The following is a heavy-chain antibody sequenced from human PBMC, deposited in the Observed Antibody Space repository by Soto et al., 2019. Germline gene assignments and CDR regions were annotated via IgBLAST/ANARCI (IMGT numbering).Heavy chain of an antibody. CDR3: AWSRRSWNLRASDS. J-gene: IGHJ4*02. Sequence: QVQLVQSGGEVKKPGASVKVSCKASAYTFTNYGISWVRQAPGQGLEWMGWISAYNGNINYAQKFRGRVTMTTDPSTSSAYLEMRNLRSDDPAPYYCAWSRRSWNLRASDSWGQGTLVTVSS. CDR1: AYTFTNYG. V-gene: IGHV1-18*01. CDR2: ISAYNGNI. D-gene: IGHD1-7*01.